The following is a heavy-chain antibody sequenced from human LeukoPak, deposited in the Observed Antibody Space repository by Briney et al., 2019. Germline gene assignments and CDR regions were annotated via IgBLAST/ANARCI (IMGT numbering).Heavy chain of an antibody. J-gene: IGHJ6*03. CDR2: IYTSGST. CDR3: ARVYSSSWYYYYYYMDV. CDR1: GGSISSGTYY. V-gene: IGHV4-61*02. Sequence: KPSETLSLTCTVSGGSISSGTYYWSWIRQPAGKGLEWIGRIYTSGSTNYNPSLQSRVTISVDTSKNQFSLKLSSVAAADTAVYYCARVYSSSWYYYYYYMDVWGKGTTVTVSS. D-gene: IGHD6-13*01.